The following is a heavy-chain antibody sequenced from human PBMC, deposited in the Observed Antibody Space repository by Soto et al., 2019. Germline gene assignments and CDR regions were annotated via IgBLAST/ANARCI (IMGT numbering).Heavy chain of an antibody. J-gene: IGHJ4*02. CDR2: ILHDGNNR. CDR1: GFTFSNYI. Sequence: GGXLILSCAASGFTFSNYILHWVRQAPGKGLEWVAIILHDGNNRYYADSVKGLFTISRDNSKITLYLQMNSLRAEDRVVYYGKVVVIIVEGYFDYWGQGTLVTVS. CDR3: KVVVIIVEGYFDY. V-gene: IGHV3-30-3*01. D-gene: IGHD3-22*01.